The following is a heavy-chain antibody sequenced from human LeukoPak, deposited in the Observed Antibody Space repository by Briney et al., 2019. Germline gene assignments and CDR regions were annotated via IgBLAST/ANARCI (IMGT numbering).Heavy chain of an antibody. Sequence: PGRSLRLSCAGSGFTFGNYAMAWVRHTPGKGLEWVSTIYHIGTVWYADSVRGRSTISRDNSRNMVYLQMQSLSPEDTAVYFCARDRNYPRGRLDYWGPGTLVTVSS. J-gene: IGHJ4*02. V-gene: IGHV3-23*01. CDR2: IYHIGTV. D-gene: IGHD4-11*01. CDR1: GFTFGNYA. CDR3: ARDRNYPRGRLDY.